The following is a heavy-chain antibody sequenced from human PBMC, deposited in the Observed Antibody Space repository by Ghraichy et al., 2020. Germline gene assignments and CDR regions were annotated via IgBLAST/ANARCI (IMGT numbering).Heavy chain of an antibody. V-gene: IGHV3-23*01. Sequence: GESLNISCAASGFTFTTYALTWVRQAPGKGLEWVSCINTGGDSTYYSDSVKGRFTISRDNSKNLLYLEMNSLRAEDTAVYYCAKDFLGYGGNARPFNWFDSWGQGTLVTVSS. CDR3: AKDFLGYGGNARPFNWFDS. CDR2: INTGGDST. D-gene: IGHD4-23*01. CDR1: GFTFTTYA. J-gene: IGHJ5*01.